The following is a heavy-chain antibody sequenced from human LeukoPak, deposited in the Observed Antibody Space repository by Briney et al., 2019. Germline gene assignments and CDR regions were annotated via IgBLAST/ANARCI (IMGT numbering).Heavy chain of an antibody. V-gene: IGHV4-30-4*01. D-gene: IGHD1-26*01. CDR1: GDLISRIEYY. Sequence: SETLSLTCSVSGDLISRIEYYWGWVRQSPVRGLEWLGHIYHTGTTLYSPHLNNRLTLSVDSSKNQFSLTLKSVTAADTAVYYCASVSVWELATHPGGSFDYWGRGILVTVSS. CDR2: IYHTGTT. CDR3: ASVSVWELATHPGGSFDY. J-gene: IGHJ4*02.